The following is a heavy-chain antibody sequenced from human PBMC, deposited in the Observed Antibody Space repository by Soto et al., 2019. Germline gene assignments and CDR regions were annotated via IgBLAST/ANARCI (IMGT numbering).Heavy chain of an antibody. CDR1: GGSISSGGYY. CDR2: IYYSGST. D-gene: IGHD4-4*01. V-gene: IGHV4-31*03. Sequence: QVQLQESGPGLVKPSQTLSLTCTVSGGSISSGGYYWSWIRQHPGKGLEWIGYIYYSGSTYYNPYLSSRVTISVDPSKNQLSRKLSSVTAADTAVYYCARAPMTTVPTNWFDPWGQGTLVTVSS. J-gene: IGHJ5*02. CDR3: ARAPMTTVPTNWFDP.